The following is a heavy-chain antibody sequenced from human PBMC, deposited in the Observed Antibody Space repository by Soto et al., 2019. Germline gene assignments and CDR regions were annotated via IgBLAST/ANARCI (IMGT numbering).Heavy chain of an antibody. CDR1: GGSISSYY. J-gene: IGHJ4*02. Sequence: KPSETLSLTCTVSGGSISSYYWSWIRQPPGKGLEWIGYIYYSGSTNYNPSLKSRVTISVDTSKNQFSLKLSSVTAADTAVYYCARHPPLLDYIWGSYSNGFDYWGQGTLVTVSS. CDR3: ARHPPLLDYIWGSYSNGFDY. V-gene: IGHV4-59*08. D-gene: IGHD3-16*01. CDR2: IYYSGST.